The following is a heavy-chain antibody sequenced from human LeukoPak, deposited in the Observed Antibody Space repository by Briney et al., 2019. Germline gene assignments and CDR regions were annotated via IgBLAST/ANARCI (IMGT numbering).Heavy chain of an antibody. Sequence: GESLKISCKGSGYSFTSYWFGWVRQMPGEGLEWMGVIYPGDSDTRYSPSFQSQVTISADKSISTVSLQLSSLTASDTAMYYCARPKSRITYAFDILGQGRMVTVSS. CDR3: ARPKSRITYAFDI. CDR2: IYPGDSDT. J-gene: IGHJ3*02. D-gene: IGHD3-10*01. CDR1: GYSFTSYW. V-gene: IGHV5-51*01.